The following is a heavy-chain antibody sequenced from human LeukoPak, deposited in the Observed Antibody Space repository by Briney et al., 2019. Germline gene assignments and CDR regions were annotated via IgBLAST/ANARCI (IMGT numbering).Heavy chain of an antibody. Sequence: SETLSLTCTVSGGSVSSDSYSWSWIRQPPGKGLEWIGYFYYTGSTNYNPSFKSRVTLSVVTSKNQFSLKLISVTAADTAVYYCARAQPPPGGSPYNYWGQGTLVTVSS. CDR2: FYYTGST. CDR1: GGSVSSDSYS. D-gene: IGHD2-15*01. V-gene: IGHV4-61*01. J-gene: IGHJ4*02. CDR3: ARAQPPPGGSPYNY.